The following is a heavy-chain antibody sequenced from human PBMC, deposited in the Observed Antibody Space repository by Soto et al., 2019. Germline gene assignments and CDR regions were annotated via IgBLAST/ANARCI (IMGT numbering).Heavy chain of an antibody. Sequence: GGSLRLSCAASGFTVSSTYMTWVRQAPGKGLEWVSVIYGGLTTSYADSVKGRFTISRDNSKNTLYLQMNSLRAEDTAVYYCAKDRFGTMIVVVIPHYFDYWGQGTLVTVSS. V-gene: IGHV3-53*01. CDR2: IYGGLTT. J-gene: IGHJ4*02. CDR1: GFTVSSTY. CDR3: AKDRFGTMIVVVIPHYFDY. D-gene: IGHD3-22*01.